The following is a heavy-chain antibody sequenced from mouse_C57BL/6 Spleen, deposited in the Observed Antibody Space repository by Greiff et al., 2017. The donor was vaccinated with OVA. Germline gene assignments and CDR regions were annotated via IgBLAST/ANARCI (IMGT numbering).Heavy chain of an antibody. V-gene: IGHV1-74*01. CDR1: GYTFTSYW. CDR3: AMYDYDVGYFDV. CDR2: IHPSDSDT. Sequence: QVQLKQPGAELVKPGASVKVSCKASGYTFTSYWMHWVKQRPGQGLEWIGRIHPSDSDTNYNQKFKGKATLTVDKSSSTAYMQLSSLTSEDSAVYYCAMYDYDVGYFDVWGTGTTVTVSS. J-gene: IGHJ1*03. D-gene: IGHD2-4*01.